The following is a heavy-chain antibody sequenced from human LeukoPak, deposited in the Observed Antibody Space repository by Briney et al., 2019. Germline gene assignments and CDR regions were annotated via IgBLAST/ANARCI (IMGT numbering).Heavy chain of an antibody. D-gene: IGHD1-26*01. CDR2: IIPILGIA. Sequence: SSVEVSCKASGGTFSSYAISWVRQAPGQGLEWMGRIIPILGIANYAQKFQGRVTITADKSTSTAYMELSSLRSEDTAVYYCARGWTPSGSYPQDYYYGMDVWGQGTTVTVSS. CDR1: GGTFSSYA. CDR3: ARGWTPSGSYPQDYYYGMDV. V-gene: IGHV1-69*04. J-gene: IGHJ6*02.